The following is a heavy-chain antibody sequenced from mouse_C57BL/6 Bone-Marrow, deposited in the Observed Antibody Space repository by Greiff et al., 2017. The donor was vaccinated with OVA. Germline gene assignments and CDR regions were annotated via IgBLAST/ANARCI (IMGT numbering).Heavy chain of an antibody. Sequence: EVQLVESGAELVRPGASVKLSCTASGFNFNDYYMHWVKQRPGQGLEWIGLIAPENGGNEYASKFQGKATLTVDTSSTPAYLQLSSLTSEDTAVYYCTSYGNFDYGGQGTTLPVSS. J-gene: IGHJ2*01. V-gene: IGHV14-4*01. CDR2: IAPENGGN. CDR1: GFNFNDYY. CDR3: TSYGNFDY. D-gene: IGHD2-1*01.